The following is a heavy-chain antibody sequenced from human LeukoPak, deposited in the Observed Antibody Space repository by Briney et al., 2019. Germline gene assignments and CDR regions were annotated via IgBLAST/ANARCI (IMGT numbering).Heavy chain of an antibody. J-gene: IGHJ4*02. CDR1: GSTFSSYA. D-gene: IGHD1-1*01. CDR3: APRTGTGFDY. CDR2: ISGSGGST. Sequence: GGSLRLSCAASGSTFSSYAMSWVRQAPGKGLEWVSAISGSGGSTYYADSVKGRFTISRDNSKSTLYLQMNSLRAEDTAVYYCAPRTGTGFDYWGQGTLVTVSS. V-gene: IGHV3-23*01.